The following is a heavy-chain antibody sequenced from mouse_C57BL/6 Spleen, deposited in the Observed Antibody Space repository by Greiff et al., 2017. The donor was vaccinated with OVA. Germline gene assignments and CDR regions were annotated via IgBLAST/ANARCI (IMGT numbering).Heavy chain of an antibody. J-gene: IGHJ4*01. CDR3: TTFYYYAMDY. CDR1: GINIKEVC. Sequence: VQVHQSGAELVRPGASVKLSFSASGINIKEVCIHWVTQGPEQGLEWIGWIDYENGDTEYASKFEGKATITADTSANTAYLQLSSLTSEDTAVYYCTTFYYYAMDYWGQGASVTVSS. CDR2: IDYENGDT. V-gene: IGHV14-4*01.